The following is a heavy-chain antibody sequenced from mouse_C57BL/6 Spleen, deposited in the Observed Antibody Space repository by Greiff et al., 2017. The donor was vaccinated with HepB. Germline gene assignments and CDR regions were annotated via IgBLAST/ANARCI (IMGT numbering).Heavy chain of an antibody. J-gene: IGHJ4*01. CDR3: ARRSISYYGSSYGSYAMDY. V-gene: IGHV1-50*01. CDR1: GYTFTSYW. CDR2: IDPSDSYT. D-gene: IGHD1-1*01. Sequence: QVQLQQPGAELVKPGASVKLSCKASGYTFTSYWMQWVKQRPGQGLEWIGEIDPSDSYTNYNQKFKGKATLTVDTSSSTAYMQLSSLTSEDSAVYYCARRSISYYGSSYGSYAMDYWGQGTSVTVSS.